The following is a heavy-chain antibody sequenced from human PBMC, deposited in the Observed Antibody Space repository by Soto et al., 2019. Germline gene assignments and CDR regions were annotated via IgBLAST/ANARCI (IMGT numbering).Heavy chain of an antibody. V-gene: IGHV1-69*06. CDR2: IIPIFGTA. CDR3: ARGKRIYPSYSTLRAYYYYYGMDV. Sequence: ASVKVSCKASGGTFSSYAISWVRQAPGQGLEWMGGIIPIFGTANYAQKFQGRVTITADKSTSTAYMELSSLRSEDTAVYYCARGKRIYPSYSTLRAYYYYYGMDVWGQGTTVTVSS. J-gene: IGHJ6*02. D-gene: IGHD4-4*01. CDR1: GGTFSSYA.